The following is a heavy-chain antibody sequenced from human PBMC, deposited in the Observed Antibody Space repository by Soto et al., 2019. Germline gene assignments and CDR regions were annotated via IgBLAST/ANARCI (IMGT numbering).Heavy chain of an antibody. V-gene: IGHV3-33*01. CDR2: IWYDGSNK. J-gene: IGHJ6*02. D-gene: IGHD6-13*01. Sequence: PGGSQTLSGAATGLTFSSYGMHWVRQAPGKGLEWVAVIWYDGSNKYYADSVKGRFTISRDNSKNTLYLQMNSLRAEDTAVYYCARDRGSSSWYAYYYYCMDVWGQGTTVTVSS. CDR1: GLTFSSYG. CDR3: ARDRGSSSWYAYYYYCMDV.